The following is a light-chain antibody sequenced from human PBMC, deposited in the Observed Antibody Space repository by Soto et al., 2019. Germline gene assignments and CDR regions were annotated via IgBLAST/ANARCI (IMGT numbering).Light chain of an antibody. CDR3: SSYTSSSTRV. CDR1: SSDVGGYNY. Sequence: HSVLTQPASVSVSPGQSIAISCTGSSSDVGGYNYVSWYQQHPGKAPQLIIYEVTNRPSGVSNRFSGSKSGNTASLTISGLQAEDEADYYCSSYTSSSTRVFGTGTKVTVL. J-gene: IGLJ1*01. V-gene: IGLV2-14*01. CDR2: EVT.